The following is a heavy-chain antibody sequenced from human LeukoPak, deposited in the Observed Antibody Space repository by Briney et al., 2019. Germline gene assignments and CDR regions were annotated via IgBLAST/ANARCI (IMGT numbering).Heavy chain of an antibody. V-gene: IGHV4-61*02. Sequence: SQTLSLTCTVSGGSISSGSYYWSWIRQPAGKGLEWIGRIYTSGSTNYNPSLKSRVTISVDTSKNQFSLKLSSVTAADTAVYYCARSGSWSAFDIWGQGTMVTVSS. CDR3: ARSGSWSAFDI. D-gene: IGHD1-1*01. J-gene: IGHJ3*02. CDR2: IYTSGST. CDR1: GGSISSGSYY.